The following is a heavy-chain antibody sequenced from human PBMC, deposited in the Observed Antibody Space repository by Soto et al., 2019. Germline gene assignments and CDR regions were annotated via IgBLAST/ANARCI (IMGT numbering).Heavy chain of an antibody. CDR2: INAGNGNT. CDR1: GYTFTSYA. CDR3: ARDRYFGEFPDHDAFDI. Sequence: QVQLVQSGAAVKKPGASVKVSCKASGYTFTSYAMHWVRQAPGQRLEWMGWINAGNGNTKYSQKFQGRVTITRDTSASTAYMELSSLRSEDTAVYYCARDRYFGEFPDHDAFDIWGQGTMVTVSS. J-gene: IGHJ3*02. V-gene: IGHV1-3*01. D-gene: IGHD3-10*01.